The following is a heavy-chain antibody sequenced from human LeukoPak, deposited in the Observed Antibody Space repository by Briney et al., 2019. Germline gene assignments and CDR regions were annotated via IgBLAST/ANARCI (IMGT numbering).Heavy chain of an antibody. V-gene: IGHV4-34*01. CDR1: VGSFIGYY. CDR3: ARARVAARPSAFDY. J-gene: IGHJ4*02. Sequence: SETLSLTCAVYVGSFIGYYWSWIRQPPGKGREWIGEINHSGSTSYNPSLKSRVTISVETSKNQFSLKLSSVTAADTAVYYCARARVAARPSAFDYWGQGTLVTVSS. CDR2: INHSGST. D-gene: IGHD6-6*01.